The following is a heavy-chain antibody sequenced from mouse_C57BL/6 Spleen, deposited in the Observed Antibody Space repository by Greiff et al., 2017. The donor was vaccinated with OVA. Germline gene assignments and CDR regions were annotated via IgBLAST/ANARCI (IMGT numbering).Heavy chain of an antibody. CDR2: IYPGSGNT. Sequence: VQLQQSGPELVKPGASVKISCKASGYSFTSYYIHWVKQRPGQGLEWIGWIYPGSGNTKYNEKFKGKATLTADTSSSTAYMQLSSLTSEDSAVYYCASIDTVVATGDYWGQGTTLTVSS. CDR1: GYSFTSYY. V-gene: IGHV1-66*01. J-gene: IGHJ2*01. CDR3: ASIDTVVATGDY. D-gene: IGHD1-1*01.